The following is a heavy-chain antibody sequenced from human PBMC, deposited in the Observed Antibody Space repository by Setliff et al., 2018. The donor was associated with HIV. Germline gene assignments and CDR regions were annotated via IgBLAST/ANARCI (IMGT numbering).Heavy chain of an antibody. CDR2: ISPDGSVI. J-gene: IGHJ5*02. CDR1: GFTFGSQW. CDR3: ARVASGYDYGWLDP. Sequence: GSLRLSCAASGFTFGSQWMHWVRQAPGKGLVWVSRISPDGSVINYAGSVKGRFTISRDNAKNTLYLQMNSLRAEDTAVYYCARVASGYDYGWLDPWGQGTLVTVSS. V-gene: IGHV3-74*01. D-gene: IGHD5-12*01.